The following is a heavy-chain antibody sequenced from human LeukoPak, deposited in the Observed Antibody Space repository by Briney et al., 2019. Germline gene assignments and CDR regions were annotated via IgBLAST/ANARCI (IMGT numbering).Heavy chain of an antibody. D-gene: IGHD2-15*01. CDR1: GFTFSSSA. J-gene: IGHJ4*02. CDR2: ISNNGGYT. Sequence: GGSLRLSCAASGFTFSSSAMSWVRQAPGKGLEWVSAISNNGGYTYYADSVQGRFTISGDNSKSTLCLQMNSLRAEDTAVYYCAKQLGYCSDGSCYFPYWGQGTLVTVSS. V-gene: IGHV3-23*01. CDR3: AKQLGYCSDGSCYFPY.